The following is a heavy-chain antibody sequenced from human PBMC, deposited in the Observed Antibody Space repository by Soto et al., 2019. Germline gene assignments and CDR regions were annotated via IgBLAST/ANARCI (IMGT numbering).Heavy chain of an antibody. CDR1: GYTFTSYD. J-gene: IGHJ5*02. Sequence: QVQLVQSGAEVKKPGASVKVSCKASGYTFTSYDINWVRQATGQGLEWMGWMNPNSGNTGYAQKFQGRVTMTRNTSISTAYMAQSSLRSEDTAVYYCARSGQVANWFDPWGQGTLVTVSS. CDR2: MNPNSGNT. V-gene: IGHV1-8*01. CDR3: ARSGQVANWFDP. D-gene: IGHD7-27*01.